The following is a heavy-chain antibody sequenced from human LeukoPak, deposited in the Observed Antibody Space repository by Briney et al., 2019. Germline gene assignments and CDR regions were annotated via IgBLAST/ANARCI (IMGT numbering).Heavy chain of an antibody. Sequence: GGSLRLSCAASGFTFSSYGMHWVRQAPGKGLEWVANIKQDGSEKYYVDSVKGRFTISRDNAKNSLYLQMNSLRAEDTAVYYCAREDYGSGFPFDYWGQGTLVTVSS. CDR1: GFTFSSYG. CDR3: AREDYGSGFPFDY. J-gene: IGHJ4*02. D-gene: IGHD6-19*01. CDR2: IKQDGSEK. V-gene: IGHV3-7*01.